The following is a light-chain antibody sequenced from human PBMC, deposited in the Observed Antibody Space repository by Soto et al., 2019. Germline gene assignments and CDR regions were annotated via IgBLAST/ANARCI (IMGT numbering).Light chain of an antibody. CDR2: GAS. J-gene: IGKJ3*01. CDR3: QQYGAAPLFT. CDR1: QGVTTAY. Sequence: EVVLTQSPGTLSLSPGERATLSCRASQGVTTAYLAWYQHKPGQAPRLLIYGASNRATGIPDRFSGSGSGTDFPLTISRLEPEAFAVYSCQQYGAAPLFTFGPGTKGDLK. V-gene: IGKV3-20*01.